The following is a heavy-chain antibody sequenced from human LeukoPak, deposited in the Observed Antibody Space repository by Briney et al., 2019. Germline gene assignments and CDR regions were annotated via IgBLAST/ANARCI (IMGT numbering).Heavy chain of an antibody. CDR2: INPSGGST. V-gene: IGHV1-46*01. J-gene: IGHJ4*02. CDR3: ALWLVRGGFDY. D-gene: IGHD6-19*01. CDR1: GYTLTSHY. Sequence: ASVKVSCKASGYTLTSHYMHWVRQAPGQGLEWMGIINPSGGSTSYAQKFQGRVTMTRDTSTSTVYMELSSLRSEDTAVYYCALWLVRGGFDYWGQGTLVTVSS.